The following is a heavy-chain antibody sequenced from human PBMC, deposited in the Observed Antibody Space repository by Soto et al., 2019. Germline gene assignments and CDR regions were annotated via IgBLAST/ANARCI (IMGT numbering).Heavy chain of an antibody. D-gene: IGHD3-10*01. CDR1: EGKCDCYD. V-gene: IGHV4-34*01. J-gene: IGHJ6*01. CDR3: ATGRQGPRITMVGGGIRSAYGIGV. Sequence: SHRNTVDEGKCDCYDWTLIRKKQGKGLEWIGEINHSGSTDYNPSLKSRVTISVDTSRNQFSLKLSSVTAADTAVYYCATGRQGPRITMVGGGIRSAYGIGVCGQ. CDR2: INHSGST.